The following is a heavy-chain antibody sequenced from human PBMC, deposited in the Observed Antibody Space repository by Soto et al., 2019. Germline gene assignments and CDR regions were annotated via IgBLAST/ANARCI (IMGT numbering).Heavy chain of an antibody. CDR3: VRDFRGAVAGSEFDH. Sequence: RGSLRLSCAASGFSFVSYWMHWFRQVPGEGLAWVSRINGNADNSDYADSVKGRFTISRDNAMNRLYLQMDSLRADDTGVYYCVRDFRGAVAGSEFDHWGQGTLVTVSS. J-gene: IGHJ4*02. CDR2: INGNADNS. D-gene: IGHD6-19*01. V-gene: IGHV3-74*01. CDR1: GFSFVSYW.